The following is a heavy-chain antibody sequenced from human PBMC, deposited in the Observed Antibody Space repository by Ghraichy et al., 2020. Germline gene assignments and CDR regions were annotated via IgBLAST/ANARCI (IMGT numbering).Heavy chain of an antibody. D-gene: IGHD6-13*01. CDR3: ARHPYSSSWSREYFDY. CDR2: IYYSGST. J-gene: IGHJ4*02. CDR1: GGSISSSSYY. V-gene: IGHV4-39*01. Sequence: SETLSLTCTVSGGSISSSSYYWGWIRQPPGKGLEWIGSIYYSGSTYYNPSLKSRVTISVDTSKNQFSLKLSSVTAADTAVYYCARHPYSSSWSREYFDYWGQGTLVTVSS.